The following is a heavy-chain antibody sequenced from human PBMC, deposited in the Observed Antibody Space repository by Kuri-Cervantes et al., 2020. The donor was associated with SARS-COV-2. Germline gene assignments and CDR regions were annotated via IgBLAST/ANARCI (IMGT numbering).Heavy chain of an antibody. D-gene: IGHD6-19*01. CDR1: GFTFSSYD. CDR3: AKDRETGYFSDWSPALGMDV. CDR2: IRYDGSNK. Sequence: GGSLRLSCAASGFTFSSYDMHWVRQAPGKGLEWVAFIRYDGSNKYYADSVKGRFTISRDNSKNTLYLQLNNLRPEDTAVYYCAKDRETGYFSDWSPALGMDVWGQGTTVTVSS. J-gene: IGHJ6*02. V-gene: IGHV3-30*02.